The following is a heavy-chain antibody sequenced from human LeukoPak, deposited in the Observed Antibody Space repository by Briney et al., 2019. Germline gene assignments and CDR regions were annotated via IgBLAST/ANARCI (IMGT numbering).Heavy chain of an antibody. Sequence: ASVKVSCKASGYTFTAYYLHWVRQALGQGLEWMGWINPNSGGTNYAQTFQGRVTMTRDTSISTAYMDLSTLRSDDTAVYYCARVADFRQSFDFWGQGTLVTVS. CDR1: GYTFTAYY. V-gene: IGHV1-2*02. CDR2: INPNSGGT. CDR3: ARVADFRQSFDF. D-gene: IGHD3/OR15-3a*01. J-gene: IGHJ4*02.